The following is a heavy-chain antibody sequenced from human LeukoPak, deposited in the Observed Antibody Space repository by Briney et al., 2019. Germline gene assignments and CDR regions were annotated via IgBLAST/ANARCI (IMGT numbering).Heavy chain of an antibody. CDR2: ISWNSGSI. CDR1: GFTFDDYA. V-gene: IGHV3-9*01. J-gene: IGHJ4*02. D-gene: IGHD6-13*01. CDR3: AKDSSSSWLDSFDY. Sequence: PGGSLRLSCAASGFTFDDYAMHWVRQAPGKGLEWVSGISWNSGSIGYADSVKGRFTISRDNAKNSLYLQMNSLRAEDTALYYCAKDSSSSWLDSFDYWAQGTLVNVSS.